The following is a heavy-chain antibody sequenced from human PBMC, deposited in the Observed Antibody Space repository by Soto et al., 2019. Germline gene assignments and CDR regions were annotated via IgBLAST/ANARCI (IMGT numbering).Heavy chain of an antibody. Sequence: SVTVSCKDSVYTITSYSIHSVLPDHEQRLEWMAWINAGNGNTKYSQKFQGRVTITMDTSASTAYMELSRLSAGETAVYYCARSVIGDDFWSGYHTAYYYYYMDVWGKGTTVTVSS. CDR3: ARSVIGDDFWSGYHTAYYYYYMDV. CDR2: INAGNGNT. J-gene: IGHJ6*03. V-gene: IGHV1-3*01. CDR1: VYTITSYS. D-gene: IGHD3-3*01.